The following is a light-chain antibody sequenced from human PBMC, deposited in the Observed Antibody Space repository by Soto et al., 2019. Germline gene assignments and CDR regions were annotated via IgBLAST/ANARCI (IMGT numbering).Light chain of an antibody. CDR1: SSDVGRYDY. Sequence: QSALTQPRSVSASPGQSVITSCTGTSSDVGRYDYVSWYQQHPGKAPKLIVYDVTERPSGVPDRFSGSKSGNTASLTISGLQAEDEADYSCCSFAGSYSYVFGTGTKVTVL. J-gene: IGLJ1*01. CDR3: CSFAGSYSYV. V-gene: IGLV2-11*01. CDR2: DVT.